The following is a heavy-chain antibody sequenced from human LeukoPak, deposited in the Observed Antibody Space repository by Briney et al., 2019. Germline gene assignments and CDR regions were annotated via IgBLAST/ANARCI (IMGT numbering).Heavy chain of an antibody. CDR3: ARDLEDYNNYGEMAI. J-gene: IGHJ4*02. CDR2: IRSSNSYT. D-gene: IGHD4-11*01. CDR1: GFTFSDYC. V-gene: IGHV3-11*06. Sequence: GGSLRLSCAASGFTFSDYCMSWIRQAPGKGLEWVSYIRSSNSYTNYADSVKGRFTISRDNAKNSLYLQMNSLRAEDTALYYCARDLEDYNNYGEMAIWGQGALVTVSS.